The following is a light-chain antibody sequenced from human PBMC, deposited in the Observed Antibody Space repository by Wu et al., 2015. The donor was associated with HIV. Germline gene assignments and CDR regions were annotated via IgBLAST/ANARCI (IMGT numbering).Light chain of an antibody. V-gene: IGKV3-20*01. Sequence: EIVLTQSPGTLSLSPGERATLSCRASQTVSSTYLAWYQQKPGQAPRLLIYGASSRDTGIPDRFSGSGSGTDFTLTISRLEPEDFAVYYCQPYGSSSFTFGPGTKVDIK. CDR1: QTVSSTY. CDR3: QPYGSSSFT. CDR2: GAS. J-gene: IGKJ3*01.